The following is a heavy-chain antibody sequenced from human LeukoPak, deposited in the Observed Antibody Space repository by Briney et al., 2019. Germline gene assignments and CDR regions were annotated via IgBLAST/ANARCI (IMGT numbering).Heavy chain of an antibody. CDR3: ATDRPPGVRYFDWWSQAFDI. J-gene: IGHJ3*02. D-gene: IGHD3-9*01. CDR1: GFTFSSYA. V-gene: IGHV3-30*01. CDR2: ISYDGSNK. Sequence: GGSLRLSCAASGFTFSSYAMHWVRQAPGKGLEWVAVISYDGSNKYYADSVKGRFTISRDNSKNTLYLQMNSLRAEDTAVYYCATDRPPGVRYFDWWSQAFDIWGQGTIVTVSS.